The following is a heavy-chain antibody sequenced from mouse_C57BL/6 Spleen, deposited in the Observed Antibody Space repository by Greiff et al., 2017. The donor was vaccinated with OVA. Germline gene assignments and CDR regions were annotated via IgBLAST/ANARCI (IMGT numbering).Heavy chain of an antibody. CDR1: GYTFTDYY. Sequence: VQLQQSGAELVRPGASVKLSCKASGYTFTDYYINWVKQRPGQGLEWIARIYPGSGNTYYNEKFKGKATLTAEKSSSTAYMQLSSLTSEDSAVYFCARGPDGYYDYWGQGTTLTVSS. D-gene: IGHD2-3*01. V-gene: IGHV1-76*01. CDR2: IYPGSGNT. J-gene: IGHJ2*01. CDR3: ARGPDGYYDY.